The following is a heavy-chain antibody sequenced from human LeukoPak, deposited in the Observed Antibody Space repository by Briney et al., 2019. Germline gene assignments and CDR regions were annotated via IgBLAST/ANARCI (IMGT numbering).Heavy chain of an antibody. CDR1: GFTFSRYS. J-gene: IGHJ4*02. Sequence: GGSLRLACAASGFTFSRYSMHWVRQAPGKGLVWVSHVNSDGSGTDYADSVKGRFTISRDNAKNTLYLQMNSLRVEDTAVYYCVCLELGGLSLDWGQGTLVTVSS. D-gene: IGHD3-16*01. CDR2: VNSDGSGT. V-gene: IGHV3-74*01. CDR3: VCLELGGLSLD.